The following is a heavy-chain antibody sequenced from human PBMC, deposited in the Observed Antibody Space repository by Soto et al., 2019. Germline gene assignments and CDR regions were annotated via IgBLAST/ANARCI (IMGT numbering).Heavy chain of an antibody. CDR3: ARGQDCGPGRQYNYHGMDV. J-gene: IGHJ6*02. V-gene: IGHV3-21*01. CDR2: ISSTSTYI. CDR1: GFTFRSYT. Sequence: GGSLRLSCAASGFTFRSYTMNWVRQAPGKGLEWVSSISSTSTYIYYAESMKGRVTVSRDNARSSLYLQMRSLRAEDTAVYYCARGQDCGPGRQYNYHGMDVWGQGTTVTVSS. D-gene: IGHD2-21*01.